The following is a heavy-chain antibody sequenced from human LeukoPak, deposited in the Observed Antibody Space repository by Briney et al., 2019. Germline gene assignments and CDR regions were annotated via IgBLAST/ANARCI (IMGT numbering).Heavy chain of an antibody. V-gene: IGHV3-43*01. J-gene: IGHJ4*02. Sequence: PGGSLRLSCAASGFTFDRFTIHWVRQTPGKSLEWVSLINRRGHTFYADSVKGRFTISRDNSRSSVFLQMNSLRPEDTALYHCAKEVDCPSDCLFFHSWGQGTLVTVSS. CDR2: INRRGHT. CDR3: AKEVDCPSDCLFFHS. CDR1: GFTFDRFT. D-gene: IGHD2-21*02.